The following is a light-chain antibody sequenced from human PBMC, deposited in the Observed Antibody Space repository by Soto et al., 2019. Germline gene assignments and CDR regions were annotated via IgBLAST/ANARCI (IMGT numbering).Light chain of an antibody. CDR2: AAS. CDR1: QSISGY. CDR3: QQSYSTPDT. V-gene: IGKV1-39*01. Sequence: DIQMTQSPSSLSASVGDRATISCRASQSISGYLNWYQQKPGKAPKLLIYAASSLQSGVPSRFSGSGSGTDYTLTISSLQPEDFATYSCQQSYSTPDTFGQGTKVDIK. J-gene: IGKJ2*01.